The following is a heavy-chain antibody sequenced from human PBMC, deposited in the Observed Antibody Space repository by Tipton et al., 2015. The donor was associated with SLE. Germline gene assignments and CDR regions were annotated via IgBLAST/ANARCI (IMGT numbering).Heavy chain of an antibody. CDR1: GFSVSSNY. CDR3: VRPLCSGDTCYSGTLAT. CDR2: LYGGGGT. D-gene: IGHD2-15*01. Sequence: GSLRLSCAVSGFSVSSNYLTWVRQAPGKGLEWVSVLYGGGGTHYADSVRGRFTISRDNSKNTLFLQMSSLTDDDTAMYYCVRPLCSGDTCYSGTLATWGQGTLVTVSS. J-gene: IGHJ5*02. V-gene: IGHV3-53*01.